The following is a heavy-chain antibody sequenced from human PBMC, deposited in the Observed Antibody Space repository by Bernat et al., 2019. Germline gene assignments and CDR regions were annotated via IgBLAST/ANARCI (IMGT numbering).Heavy chain of an antibody. CDR2: ISGSGDST. CDR3: AKDRRVVTGVGRQNFDH. CDR1: GFTFSNYA. V-gene: IGHV3-23*01. Sequence: EVQLLESGGGLVQPGGSLRLSCAASGFTFSNYAMSWVRQAPGKGLEWVSTISGSGDSTYYADSGKGRFTISRDNSKNTLFLRMNSLRAEDTALYYCAKDRRVVTGVGRQNFDHWGQGSLVTVSS. J-gene: IGHJ4*02. D-gene: IGHD2-21*02.